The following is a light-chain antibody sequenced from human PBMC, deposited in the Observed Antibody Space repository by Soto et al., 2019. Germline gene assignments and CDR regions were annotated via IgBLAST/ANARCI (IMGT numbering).Light chain of an antibody. CDR1: QSISNY. CDR2: AAS. CDR3: QQSYNTPRT. Sequence: DIQMTHSPSSLSASVGDRVAITCRASQSISNYLNWYQQKPGKAPKVLIHAASSSQSGVPSRFSGSGSGTDFTLTISSLQPEDFATYYCQQSYNTPRTFGQGTKVDIK. J-gene: IGKJ1*01. V-gene: IGKV1-39*01.